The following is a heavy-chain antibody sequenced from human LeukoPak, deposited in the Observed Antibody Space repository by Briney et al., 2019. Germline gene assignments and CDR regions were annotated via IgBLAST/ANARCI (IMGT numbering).Heavy chain of an antibody. J-gene: IGHJ4*02. CDR2: ISSSCNTI. D-gene: IGHD5-12*01. CDR3: ARDILTKQAYSGYDN. CDR1: GFTFSSYS. Sequence: GGFLRLSCAASGFTFSSYSMNWVRQAPGKGLEWVSYISSSCNTIYYADSVKGRFTISRDNAKNSLYLQMNSLRDADTAVYYCARDILTKQAYSGYDNWGQGTLVTVSS. V-gene: IGHV3-48*02.